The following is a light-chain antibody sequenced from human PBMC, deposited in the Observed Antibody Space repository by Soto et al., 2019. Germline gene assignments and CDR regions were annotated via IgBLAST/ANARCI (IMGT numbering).Light chain of an antibody. CDR1: SGSIASNF. Sequence: NFMLTQPHSVSESPGKTVTISCTRSSGSIASNFVQWSQQRPGSSPPTVIYQDNQRPSGVPHRFSGSIDRSSNSASLTISGLRTGDEADYYCQSYDESSHVFGTGTKLTVL. CDR3: QSYDESSHV. J-gene: IGLJ1*01. CDR2: QDN. V-gene: IGLV6-57*01.